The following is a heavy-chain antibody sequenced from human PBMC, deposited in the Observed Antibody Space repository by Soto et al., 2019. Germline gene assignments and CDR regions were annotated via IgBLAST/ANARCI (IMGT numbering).Heavy chain of an antibody. CDR2: IHHSGST. CDR3: VRGVLS. J-gene: IGHJ1*01. D-gene: IGHD3-10*01. V-gene: IGHV4-31*03. CDR1: GGSISSGGYY. Sequence: QVQLQESGPGLVKASQTLSLTCNVSGGSISSGGYYWTWIRQHPGKGLEWIGNIHHSGSTFYNPSLKSRVSISVDTSKNQFSLTLSSVTAADTAVYFCVRGVLSWGQGPLVTVSS.